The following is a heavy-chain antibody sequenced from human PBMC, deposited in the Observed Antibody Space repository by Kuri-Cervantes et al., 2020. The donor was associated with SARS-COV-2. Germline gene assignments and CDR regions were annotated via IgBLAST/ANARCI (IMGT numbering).Heavy chain of an antibody. CDR2: IYHSGST. J-gene: IGHJ4*02. V-gene: IGHV4-39*07. D-gene: IGHD4-17*01. Sequence: GSLRLSCTVSGGSISSSSYYWGWIRQPPGKGLEWIGNIYHSGSTYYNPSLKSRVTISVDTSKNQFSLKLSSVTAADTAVYYCARERDYGDYGVDYWGQGTLVTVSS. CDR1: GGSISSSSYY. CDR3: ARERDYGDYGVDY.